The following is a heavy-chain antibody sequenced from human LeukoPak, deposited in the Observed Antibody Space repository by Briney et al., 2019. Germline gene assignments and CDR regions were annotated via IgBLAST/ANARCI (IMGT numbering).Heavy chain of an antibody. CDR2: INHSGST. CDR1: GGSFSGYY. Sequence: PSETLSLTCAVYGGSFSGYYWSWIRQPPGKGQEWIGEINHSGSTNYNPSLKSRVTISVDTSKNQFSLKLSSVTAADTAVYYCARDYNWNYVRFEPWGQGTLVTVSS. CDR3: ARDYNWNYVRFEP. J-gene: IGHJ5*02. D-gene: IGHD1-7*01. V-gene: IGHV4-34*01.